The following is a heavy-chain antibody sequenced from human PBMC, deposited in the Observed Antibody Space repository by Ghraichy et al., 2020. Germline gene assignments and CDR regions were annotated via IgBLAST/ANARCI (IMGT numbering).Heavy chain of an antibody. Sequence: GGSLRLSCAASGFTFSSYGMSWVRQAPGKGLEWVSTISGSGGNTKYVDSVKGRFTLSRDNSQNTLYLQMNSLRDEDMAVYYCAKGSSAWVGALYYFDYWGPGTLVTVSS. CDR1: GFTFSSYG. V-gene: IGHV3-23*01. CDR3: AKGSSAWVGALYYFDY. CDR2: ISGSGGNT. D-gene: IGHD6-19*01. J-gene: IGHJ4*02.